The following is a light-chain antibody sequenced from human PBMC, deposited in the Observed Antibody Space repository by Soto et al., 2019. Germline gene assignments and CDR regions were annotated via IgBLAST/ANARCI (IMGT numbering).Light chain of an antibody. CDR2: AAS. CDR1: QDIRND. V-gene: IGKV1-6*01. Sequence: AIQMTQSPSSLSASVGDRVTITCRASQDIRNDLGWYQQKPGKTPKLLIFAASSLQSGVPSRFSGSGSGTDFPLTISSLQPEDFATDYCLQDFNSTWTFGQGNKVEIE. J-gene: IGKJ1*01. CDR3: LQDFNSTWT.